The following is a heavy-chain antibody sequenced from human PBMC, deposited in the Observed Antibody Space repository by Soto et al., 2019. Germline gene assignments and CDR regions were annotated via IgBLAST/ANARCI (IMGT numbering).Heavy chain of an antibody. Sequence: EVQLVESGGGLVEPGGSLRLSCAASGFTCSDYSMNWVRQTPGKGLEWVSSISSSSSGRYHADSVMGRFTISRDNAKNSLYLQMNSLRAEDTAVYYCARTDLRYGSLDYWGQGTLVTVSS. CDR1: GFTCSDYS. D-gene: IGHD5-18*01. V-gene: IGHV3-21*01. CDR3: ARTDLRYGSLDY. J-gene: IGHJ4*02. CDR2: ISSSSSGR.